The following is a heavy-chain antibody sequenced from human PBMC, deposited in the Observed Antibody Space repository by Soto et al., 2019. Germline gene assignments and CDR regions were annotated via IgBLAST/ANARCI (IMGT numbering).Heavy chain of an antibody. D-gene: IGHD6-25*01. Sequence: QVQLVQSGAEVKKPGASMKVSCKASGYTFTYYHIHWVRQAPGQGLEWMGKINPSGGSTSHSQKVQGRVTMTRDTSTNTVYMELNSLTSDDTGVYYCARGLAAGDYWGQGTLVTVS. CDR2: INPSGGST. V-gene: IGHV1-46*01. CDR1: GYTFTYYH. CDR3: ARGLAAGDY. J-gene: IGHJ4*02.